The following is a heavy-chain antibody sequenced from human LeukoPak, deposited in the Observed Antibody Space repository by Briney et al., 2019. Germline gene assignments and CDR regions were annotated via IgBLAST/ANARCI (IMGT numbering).Heavy chain of an antibody. CDR1: GGSISSSSYY. CDR2: IYYSGST. CDR3: ARHDHPSSWFDY. J-gene: IGHJ4*02. D-gene: IGHD6-13*01. Sequence: SETLSLTCTVSGGSISSSSYYWGWIRQPPGKGLEWIGSIYYSGSTYYNPSLKSRVTISVDTSKNQFSLKLSSVTAADTAVYYCARHDHPSSWFDYWGQGTLVTVSS. V-gene: IGHV4-39*01.